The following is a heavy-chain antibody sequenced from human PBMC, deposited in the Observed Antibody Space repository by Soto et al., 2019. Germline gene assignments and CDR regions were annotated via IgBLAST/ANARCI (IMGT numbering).Heavy chain of an antibody. CDR3: AKDIGEYYDFWSGFGANAFDI. CDR2: ISWNSGSI. D-gene: IGHD3-3*01. V-gene: IGHV3-9*01. CDR1: GFTFDDYA. J-gene: IGHJ3*02. Sequence: GGSLRLSCAASGFTFDDYAMHWVRQAPGKGLEWVSGISWNSGSIGYADSVKGRFTISRDNAKNSLYLQMNSLRAEDTALYYCAKDIGEYYDFWSGFGANAFDIWGQGTMVTV.